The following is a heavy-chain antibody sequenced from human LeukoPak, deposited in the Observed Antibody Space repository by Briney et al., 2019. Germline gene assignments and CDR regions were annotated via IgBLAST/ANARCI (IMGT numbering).Heavy chain of an antibody. CDR1: GYSFTSYW. D-gene: IGHD1-1*01. CDR2: IYPDDLDT. Sequence: PGESLKISCKASGYSFTSYWIGWARQMPGKGLEWMGIIYPDDLDTRYSPSFQGQVTISADRTISTAYLQWSSLKASDTAMYYCARGGTGSRTFDYWGQGTLVTVSS. J-gene: IGHJ4*02. V-gene: IGHV5-51*01. CDR3: ARGGTGSRTFDY.